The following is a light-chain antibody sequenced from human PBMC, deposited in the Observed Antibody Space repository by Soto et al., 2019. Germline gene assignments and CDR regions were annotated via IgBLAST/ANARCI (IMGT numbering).Light chain of an antibody. CDR2: GAS. J-gene: IGKJ1*01. V-gene: IGKV3-20*01. CDR3: QQYGSSLT. Sequence: EVVLTQSPGTLSLSPGERATLACRASKSVSNYVAWYPQKSGQPPSLLIYGASSRASGIPGRFSGSGSGTDFTLTIRRVEPEDFALYYCQQYGSSLTFGLGTKVDIK. CDR1: KSVSNY.